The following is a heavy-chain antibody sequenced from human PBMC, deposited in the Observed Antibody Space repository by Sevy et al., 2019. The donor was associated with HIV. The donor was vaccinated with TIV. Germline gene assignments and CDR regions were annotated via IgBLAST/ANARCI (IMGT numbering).Heavy chain of an antibody. CDR3: GREMISMVPGVPDAFDI. CDR2: INNDGSNT. D-gene: IGHD3-10*01. J-gene: IGHJ3*02. V-gene: IGHV3-74*01. CDR1: GFTFGNYW. Sequence: GGSLRLSCAASGFTFGNYWMHWVRQAPGKGLVWISRINNDGSNTSYGDSVKGRFTTSRDNAKNTLNLQMNSLRAEDTAVYYCGREMISMVPGVPDAFDIWGQGTMVTVSS.